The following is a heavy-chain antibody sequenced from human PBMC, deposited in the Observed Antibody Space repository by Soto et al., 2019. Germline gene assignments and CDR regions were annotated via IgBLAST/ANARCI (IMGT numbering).Heavy chain of an antibody. J-gene: IGHJ3*02. CDR3: ARATVTNDAFDI. CDR2: IYHSGST. V-gene: IGHV4-30-2*01. D-gene: IGHD4-17*01. Sequence: QLQLQESGSGLVKPSQTLSLTCAVSGGSISSGGYSWSWIRQPPGKGLEWIGYIYHSGSTYYNPSLKSRXXIXVXXSKNQFSLKLSSVTAADTAVYYCARATVTNDAFDIWGQGTMVTVSS. CDR1: GGSISSGGYS.